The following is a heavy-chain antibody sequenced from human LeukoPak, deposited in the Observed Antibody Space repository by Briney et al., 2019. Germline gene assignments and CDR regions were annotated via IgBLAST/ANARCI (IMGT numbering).Heavy chain of an antibody. CDR3: ATGALGSMDY. Sequence: GGSLRLSCAVSGFTFSSYAMSWVRQAPGKGLEWVSGISGSGGSKYYADSVKGRFTISRDNSKNTLYLQMNSLRAEDTAVYYCATGALGSMDYWGQGTLVTVSS. V-gene: IGHV3-23*01. CDR1: GFTFSSYA. CDR2: ISGSGGSK. D-gene: IGHD1-26*01. J-gene: IGHJ4*02.